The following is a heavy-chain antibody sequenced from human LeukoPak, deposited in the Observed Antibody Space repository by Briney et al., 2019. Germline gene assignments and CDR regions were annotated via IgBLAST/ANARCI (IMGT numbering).Heavy chain of an antibody. D-gene: IGHD3-22*01. CDR1: GYTFTGYY. Sequence: ASVTVSCKASGYTFTGYYMHWVRQAPGQGLEWMGWINPNSGGTNYAQKFQGRVTMTRDTSISTAYMELSRLRSDDTAVYYCARDWTMIVVARGWFDPWGQGTLVTVSS. CDR2: INPNSGGT. J-gene: IGHJ5*02. V-gene: IGHV1-2*02. CDR3: ARDWTMIVVARGWFDP.